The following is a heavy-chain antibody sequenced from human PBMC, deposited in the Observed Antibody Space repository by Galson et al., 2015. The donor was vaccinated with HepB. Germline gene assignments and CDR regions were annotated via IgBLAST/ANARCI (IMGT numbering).Heavy chain of an antibody. CDR2: INHSGST. Sequence: LSLTCAVYGGSFSGYYWSWIRQPPGKGLEWIGEINHSGSTNYNPSLKSRITISVDTTKNQFSLKLSSVTAADTAVYYCARQIRGQYYYYYYMDVWGKGTTVTVSS. CDR1: GGSFSGYY. D-gene: IGHD3-10*01. CDR3: ARQIRGQYYYYYYMDV. J-gene: IGHJ6*03. V-gene: IGHV4-34*01.